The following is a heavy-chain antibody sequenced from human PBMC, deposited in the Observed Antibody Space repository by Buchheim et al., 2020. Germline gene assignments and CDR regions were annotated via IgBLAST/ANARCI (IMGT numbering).Heavy chain of an antibody. D-gene: IGHD1-1*01. V-gene: IGHV3-7*01. CDR3: ARGRGYFYSNEDNWPDN. CDR2: IKEDGSVK. CDR1: GFSFTDYW. J-gene: IGHJ5*02. Sequence: EVQVVESGGDLVQPGGSLTLSCAASGFSFTDYWMTWVRQAPGKGLEWVANIKEDGSVKYYVDSVKARFSISRDNAKNPVYLQMNSLRAEDTAVYYCARGRGYFYSNEDNWPDNWGQGTL.